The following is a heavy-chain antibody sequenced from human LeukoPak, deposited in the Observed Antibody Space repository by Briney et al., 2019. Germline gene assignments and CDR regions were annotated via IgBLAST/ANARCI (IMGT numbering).Heavy chain of an antibody. CDR2: IYYSGST. Sequence: KSSETLSLTCAVSGYSISSGYYWSWIRQPPGKGLEWIGYIYYSGSTNYNPSLKSRVTISVDTSKNQFSLKLSSVTAADTAVYYCARDGPLTTGAFDIWGQGTMVTVSS. J-gene: IGHJ3*02. CDR3: ARDGPLTTGAFDI. D-gene: IGHD1-14*01. CDR1: GYSISSGYY. V-gene: IGHV4-61*01.